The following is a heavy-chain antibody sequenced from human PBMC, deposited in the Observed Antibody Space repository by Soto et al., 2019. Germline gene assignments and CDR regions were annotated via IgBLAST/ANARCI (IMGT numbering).Heavy chain of an antibody. V-gene: IGHV3-15*07. Sequence: GGSLRLSCAASGFTFSNAWMNWVRQAPGKGLEWVGRIKSKTDGGTTDYAAPVKGRFTISRDDSKNTLYLQMNSLKTEDTAVYYCTTGNYDFLPGLNWFDPWGQGTLVTVSS. J-gene: IGHJ5*02. CDR1: GFTFSNAW. D-gene: IGHD3-3*01. CDR3: TTGNYDFLPGLNWFDP. CDR2: IKSKTDGGTT.